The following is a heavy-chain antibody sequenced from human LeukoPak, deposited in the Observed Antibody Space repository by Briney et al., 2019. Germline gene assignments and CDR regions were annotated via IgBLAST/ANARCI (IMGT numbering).Heavy chain of an antibody. CDR2: ISYDGSNK. CDR1: GFTFSSCG. D-gene: IGHD3-10*01. CDR3: AKRGTSASHKYVQD. Sequence: GGSLRLSCAASGFTFSSCGMHWVRQAPGKGLEWVAAISYDGSNKYYADSLKGRFTISRDNSKNTLYLQMNSLRAEDTAVYYGAKRGTSASHKYVQDWGQGTLVIVSS. V-gene: IGHV3-30*18. J-gene: IGHJ1*01.